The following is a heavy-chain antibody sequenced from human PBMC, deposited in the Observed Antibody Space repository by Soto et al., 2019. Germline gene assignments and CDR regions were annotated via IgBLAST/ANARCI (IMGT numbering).Heavy chain of an antibody. CDR1: GFTFSSYS. CDR2: ISSSSSYI. V-gene: IGHV3-21*01. J-gene: IGHJ5*02. CDR3: AKDSLDYYDSSGYIDP. Sequence: PGGSLRLSCAVSGFTFSSYSMNWVRQAPGKGLEWVSSISSSSSYIYYADSVKGRFTISRDNSKNTLYLQMNSLRAEDTAVYYCAKDSLDYYDSSGYIDPWGQGTLVTVSS. D-gene: IGHD3-22*01.